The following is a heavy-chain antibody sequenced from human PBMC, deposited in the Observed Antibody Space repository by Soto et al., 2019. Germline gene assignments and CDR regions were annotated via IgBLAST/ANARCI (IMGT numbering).Heavy chain of an antibody. CDR2: IIPIFGTA. V-gene: IGHV1-69*13. J-gene: IGHJ6*02. Sequence: GASVKVSCKASGGTFSSYAISWVRQAPGQGLEWMGGIIPIFGTANYAQKFQGRVTITADESTSTAYMELSSLRSEDTAVYYFARHITMIVVGSMDVWGQGTTVTVSS. D-gene: IGHD3-22*01. CDR3: ARHITMIVVGSMDV. CDR1: GGTFSSYA.